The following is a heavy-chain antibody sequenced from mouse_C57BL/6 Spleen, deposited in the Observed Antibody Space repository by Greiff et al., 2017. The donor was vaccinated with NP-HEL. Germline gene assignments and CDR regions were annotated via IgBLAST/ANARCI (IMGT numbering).Heavy chain of an antibody. V-gene: IGHV1-82*01. Sequence: QVQLKESGPELVKPGASVTISCKASGYAFSSSWMNWVKQRPGQGLEWIGRIYPGAGDTNYNGKFKGKATLTADKSSSTAYMQLSSLTSEDSEVYFCARTLTTVVANAMDYWGQGTSVT. D-gene: IGHD1-1*01. CDR2: IYPGAGDT. CDR3: ARTLTTVVANAMDY. CDR1: GYAFSSSW. J-gene: IGHJ4*01.